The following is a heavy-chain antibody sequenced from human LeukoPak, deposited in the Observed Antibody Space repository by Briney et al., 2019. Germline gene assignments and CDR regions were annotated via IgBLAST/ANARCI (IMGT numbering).Heavy chain of an antibody. CDR1: GGSISSAGYS. D-gene: IGHD3-10*01. CDR2: IYHSGST. V-gene: IGHV4-30-2*05. Sequence: PSETLSLTCAVSGGSISSAGYSWSWIRQPPEKGLEWIGYIYHSGSTYYNPSLTSRVTISVDTSKNQFSLKLSSVTAADTAVYYCARDYYGSGNWFDPWGQGTLVTVSS. CDR3: ARDYYGSGNWFDP. J-gene: IGHJ5*02.